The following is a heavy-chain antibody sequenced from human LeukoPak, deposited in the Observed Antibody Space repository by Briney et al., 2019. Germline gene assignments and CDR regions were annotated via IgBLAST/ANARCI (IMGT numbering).Heavy chain of an antibody. CDR3: ARGFSSGLDY. CDR2: INHSGST. Sequence: PSETLSLTCAVYGVSFSGYYWSWIRQPPGKGLEWIGEINHSGSTNYNPSLKSRVTISVDTSKNQFSLKLSSVTAADTAVYYCARGFSSGLDYWGQGTLVTVSS. V-gene: IGHV4-34*01. J-gene: IGHJ4*02. CDR1: GVSFSGYY. D-gene: IGHD6-19*01.